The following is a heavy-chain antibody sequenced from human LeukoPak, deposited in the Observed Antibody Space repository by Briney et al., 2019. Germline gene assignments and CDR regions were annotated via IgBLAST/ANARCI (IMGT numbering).Heavy chain of an antibody. CDR1: GGSISSYY. D-gene: IGHD6-19*01. Sequence: SETLSLTCTVSGGSISSYYWSWIRQPPGKGLEWIGSIYYSGNTYYNPSLKSRVTISVDTSKNQFSLNLPSVTAADTAVYYCARFNREQWLPRGFDYWGQGTLVTVSS. CDR3: ARFNREQWLPRGFDY. V-gene: IGHV4-39*01. J-gene: IGHJ4*02. CDR2: IYYSGNT.